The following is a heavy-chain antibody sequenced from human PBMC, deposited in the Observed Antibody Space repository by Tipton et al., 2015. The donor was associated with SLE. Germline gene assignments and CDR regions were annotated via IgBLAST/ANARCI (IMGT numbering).Heavy chain of an antibody. CDR3: AREAVGAKMS. J-gene: IGHJ1*01. D-gene: IGHD5-12*01. CDR2: TNYSGSP. V-gene: IGHV4-39*07. Sequence: GLVKPSETLSLTCAVSGGSLSSTTDYWGWIRQPPGKGPECIGTTNYSGSPNYSPSLKSRVTISADTAKNQISLRLTSVTAADTAVYYCAREAVGAKMSWGQGILVTVSS. CDR1: GGSLSSTTDY.